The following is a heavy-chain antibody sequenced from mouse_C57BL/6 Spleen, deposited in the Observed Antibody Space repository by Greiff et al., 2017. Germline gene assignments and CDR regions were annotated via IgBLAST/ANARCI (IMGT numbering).Heavy chain of an antibody. Sequence: VKLQQPGAELVKPGASVKLSCKASGYTFTSYWMHWVKQRPGQGLEWIGMIHPNSGSTNYKEKFKSKATLTVDTSSSTAYMQLSSLTSVDSAVYYCARDYVCWGQGTTLTVSS. V-gene: IGHV1-64*01. J-gene: IGHJ2*01. CDR2: IHPNSGST. CDR3: ARDYVC. CDR1: GYTFTSYW. D-gene: IGHD1-1*01.